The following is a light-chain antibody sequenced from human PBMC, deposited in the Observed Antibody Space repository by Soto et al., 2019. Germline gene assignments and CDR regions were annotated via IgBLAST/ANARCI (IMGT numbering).Light chain of an antibody. CDR1: SSDVGGYNY. Sequence: QSVLTQPASVSGSPGQSITISCTGTSSDVGGYNYVSWYQQHPGKAPKLMIYEVSNRPSGVSNRFSGSKSGNTASLTISGIQAEDEADYFCNSYGRTSTRYVFGTGTKLTVL. CDR3: NSYGRTSTRYV. J-gene: IGLJ1*01. V-gene: IGLV2-14*01. CDR2: EVS.